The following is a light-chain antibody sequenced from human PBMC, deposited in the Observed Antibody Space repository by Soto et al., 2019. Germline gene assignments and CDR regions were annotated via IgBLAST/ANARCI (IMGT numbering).Light chain of an antibody. CDR1: QSVSSIS. J-gene: IGKJ1*01. Sequence: EIVLTQSPGTLSLSPGERATLSCRASQSVSSISLFWYQQKPGQAPRLLISGASSRATGIPDRFSGSGSGTDFPLTISRLEPEECAVYYCQQFGSSPPWTFGQGTKVEIK. CDR2: GAS. V-gene: IGKV3-20*01. CDR3: QQFGSSPPWT.